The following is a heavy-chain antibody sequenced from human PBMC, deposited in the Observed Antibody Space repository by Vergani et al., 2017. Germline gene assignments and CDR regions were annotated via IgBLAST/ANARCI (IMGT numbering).Heavy chain of an antibody. D-gene: IGHD5-24*01. V-gene: IGHV4-30-4*01. CDR2: IYYSGST. J-gene: IGHJ4*02. CDR3: ARDTGPGAARWLQFRQTEQTILDY. CDR1: GGSISSGDYY. Sequence: QVQLQESGPGLVKPSQTLSLTCTVSGGSISSGDYYWSWIRQPPGKGLEWIGYIYYSGSTYYNPSLKSRVTISVDTSKNQFSLKLSSVTAADTAVYYCARDTGPGAARWLQFRQTEQTILDYWGQGTLVTVSS.